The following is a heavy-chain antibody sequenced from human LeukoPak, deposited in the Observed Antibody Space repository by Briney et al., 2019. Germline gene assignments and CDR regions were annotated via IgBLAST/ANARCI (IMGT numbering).Heavy chain of an antibody. CDR3: ARIEPAADSQENDY. CDR2: MNPNSGNT. CDR1: GYTFTSYD. V-gene: IGHV1-8*01. Sequence: ASVKVSCKASGYTFTSYDINWVRQATGQGLEWMGWMNPNSGNTGYAQKFQGRVTMTRNTSISTAYMELSSLRSEDTAVYYCARIEPAADSQENDYWGQGTLVTVSS. D-gene: IGHD2-2*01. J-gene: IGHJ4*02.